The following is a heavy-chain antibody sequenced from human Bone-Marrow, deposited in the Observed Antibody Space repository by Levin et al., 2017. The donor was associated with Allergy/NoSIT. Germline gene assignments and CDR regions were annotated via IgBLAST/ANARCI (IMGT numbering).Heavy chain of an antibody. V-gene: IGHV1-69*02. CDR1: GGTFSTYT. CDR3: ARGIPLGLRSPGFDY. J-gene: IGHJ4*02. Sequence: GASVKVSCRASGGTFSTYTISWVRQAPGQGLEWMGRIIPIVGVTNYAQKFQGRVTISADKSTSTAYMELSSLKSDDTAVYYCARGIPLGLRSPGFDYWGQGTLVSVSS. CDR2: IIPIVGVT. D-gene: IGHD4-17*01.